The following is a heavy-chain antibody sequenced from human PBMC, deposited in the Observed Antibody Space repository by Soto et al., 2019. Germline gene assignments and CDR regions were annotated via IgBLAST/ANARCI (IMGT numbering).Heavy chain of an antibody. CDR3: ARNEWIDY. CDR2: ITSSSTYI. Sequence: EVQLVESGGGLVKPGGSLRLSCAASGFTFSDYTMNWVRQAPGKGLEWVSSITSSSTYIYYADSVKGRFTISRDNAKYSLYLQMNSLSAEDTAVYFCARNEWIDYWGQGTLVTVSS. V-gene: IGHV3-21*01. CDR1: GFTFSDYT. J-gene: IGHJ4*02. D-gene: IGHD2-8*01.